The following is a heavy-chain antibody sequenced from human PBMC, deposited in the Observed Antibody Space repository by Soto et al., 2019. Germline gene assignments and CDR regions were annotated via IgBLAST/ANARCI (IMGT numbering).Heavy chain of an antibody. J-gene: IGHJ6*02. CDR1: GGTFSSYA. CDR3: ARDQQLADWGYYYYGMDV. CDR2: VIPIFGTA. D-gene: IGHD6-6*01. Sequence: QVQLVQSGAEVKKPGSSVKVSCKASGGTFSSYAISWVRQAPGQGLEWMGGVIPIFGTANYAQKFQGRVTITADKSTSTAYMELSSLRSEDTAVYYWARDQQLADWGYYYYGMDVWGQGATVTVSS. V-gene: IGHV1-69*06.